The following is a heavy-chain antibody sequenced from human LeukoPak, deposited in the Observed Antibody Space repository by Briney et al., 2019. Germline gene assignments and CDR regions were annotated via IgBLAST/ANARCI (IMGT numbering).Heavy chain of an antibody. J-gene: IGHJ4*02. CDR2: IKSKTDGGTT. CDR1: GFTFSNAW. CDR3: AKGNGYSYGRYYFDY. D-gene: IGHD5-18*01. V-gene: IGHV3-15*01. Sequence: PGGSLRLSCAASGFTFSNAWMSWVRQAPGKWLEWVGRIKSKTDGGTTDYAAPVKGRFTISRDDSKNTLYLQVNSLRAEDTAVYYCAKGNGYSYGRYYFDYWGQGTLVTVSS.